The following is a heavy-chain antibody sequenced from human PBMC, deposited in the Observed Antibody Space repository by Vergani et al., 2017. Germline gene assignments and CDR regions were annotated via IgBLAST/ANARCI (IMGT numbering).Heavy chain of an antibody. V-gene: IGHV1-69*02. CDR2: IIPILGIA. J-gene: IGHJ6*03. Sequence: QVQLVQSGAEVKKPGSSVKVSCKASGGTFSSYTISWVRQAPGQGLEWMGRIIPILGIANYAQKFQGRVTITADKSTSTAYMELSSLRSEDTAVYYCARVTSGYGLDYYMDVWGKGTTVTVSS. CDR1: GGTFSSYT. D-gene: IGHD5-12*01. CDR3: ARVTSGYGLDYYMDV.